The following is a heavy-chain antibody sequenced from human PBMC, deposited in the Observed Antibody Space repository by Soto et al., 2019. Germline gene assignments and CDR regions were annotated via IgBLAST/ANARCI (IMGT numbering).Heavy chain of an antibody. D-gene: IGHD2-2*01. J-gene: IGHJ6*02. V-gene: IGHV3-23*01. Sequence: VQLLESGGGLVQPGGSLRLSCAASGFTFSSYAMSWVRQAPGKGLEWVSAISGSGGSTYYADSVKGRFTISRDNSKNTLYLQMNSLRAEDTAVYYCAKGSGPGGWVPAAYYYYGMDVWGQGPTVTVSS. CDR1: GFTFSSYA. CDR3: AKGSGPGGWVPAAYYYYGMDV. CDR2: ISGSGGST.